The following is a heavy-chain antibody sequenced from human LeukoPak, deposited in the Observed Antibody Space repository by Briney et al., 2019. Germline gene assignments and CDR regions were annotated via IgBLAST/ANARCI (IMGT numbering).Heavy chain of an antibody. J-gene: IGHJ4*02. CDR2: MYRSDAT. CDR3: ARDLPDQGAY. D-gene: IGHD1-14*01. V-gene: IGHV3-53*01. CDR1: GLAVSSNC. Sequence: GGSLRLSCAASGLAVSSNCMSWVRQAPGKGLEWVSVMYRSDATYYADSVKGRFTMSRDSSKNTVYLQMSSLRSEDTAVYYCARDLPDQGAYWGQGTLVIVSS.